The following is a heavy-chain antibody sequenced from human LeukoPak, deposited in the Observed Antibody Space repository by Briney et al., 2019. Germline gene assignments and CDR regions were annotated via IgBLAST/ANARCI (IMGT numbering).Heavy chain of an antibody. Sequence: SQTLSLTCAISGDSVSSKSAAWNWIRQSPSRGLEWLGRTYYRSKWFNSYAESVKGRITISPDTSKNQLSLQLDSVTPEDTAVYYCAGDFPSASSWFTTLDSWGQGAQVIVSS. CDR2: TYYRSKWFN. D-gene: IGHD6-13*01. J-gene: IGHJ4*02. CDR1: GDSVSSKSAA. V-gene: IGHV6-1*01. CDR3: AGDFPSASSWFTTLDS.